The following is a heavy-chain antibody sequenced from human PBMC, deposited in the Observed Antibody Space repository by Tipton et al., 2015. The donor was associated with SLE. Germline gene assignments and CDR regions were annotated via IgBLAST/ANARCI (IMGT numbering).Heavy chain of an antibody. D-gene: IGHD3-3*01. CDR3: ARGGFDFWSGFYFES. CDR2: INHSGGT. CDR1: GGSFSGYY. V-gene: IGHV4-34*01. Sequence: TPSLTCAVYGGSFSGYYWSWIHQPPGKGLEWIGEINHSGGTNYNPSLKSRVTISVDTSKNQFSLKLSSVTAADTAVYYCARGGFDFWSGFYFESWGQGTPVTVSS. J-gene: IGHJ4*02.